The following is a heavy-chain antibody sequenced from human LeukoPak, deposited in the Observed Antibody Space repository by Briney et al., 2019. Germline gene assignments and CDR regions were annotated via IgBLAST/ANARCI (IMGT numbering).Heavy chain of an antibody. CDR3: ARAIHYDILTGYPTPHFDY. CDR1: GGSISSYY. CDR2: IFYSGST. V-gene: IGHV4-59*01. D-gene: IGHD3-9*01. Sequence: SETLSLTCTVSGGSISSYYWSWIRQPPWKGLEWIGYIFYSGSTNYNPSLKSRVTISVDTSKNQFSLKLSSVTAADTAVHYCARAIHYDILTGYPTPHFDYWGQGTLVTVSS. J-gene: IGHJ4*02.